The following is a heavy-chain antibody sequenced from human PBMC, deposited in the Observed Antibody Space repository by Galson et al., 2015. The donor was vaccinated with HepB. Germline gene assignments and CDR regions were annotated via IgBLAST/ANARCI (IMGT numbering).Heavy chain of an antibody. CDR1: GYTFTSYY. J-gene: IGHJ4*02. CDR2: IIPIFGTA. CDR3: ARSDGYSGYEPRSYFDY. D-gene: IGHD5-12*01. V-gene: IGHV1-69*13. Sequence: SVKVSCKASGYTFTSYYMHWVRQAPGQGLEWMGGIIPIFGTANYAQKFQGRVTITADESTSTAYMELSSLRSEDTAVYYCARSDGYSGYEPRSYFDYWGQGTLVTVSS.